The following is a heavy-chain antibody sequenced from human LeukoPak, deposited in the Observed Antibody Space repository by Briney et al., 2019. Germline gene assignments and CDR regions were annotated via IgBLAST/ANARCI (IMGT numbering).Heavy chain of an antibody. D-gene: IGHD4-17*01. CDR1: GGSFSDNY. J-gene: IGHJ3*02. V-gene: IGHV4-34*01. CDR3: ASPTTVTTSAYRAFDI. Sequence: PSETLSLTCAVYGGSFSDNYWSWIRQPPRRELEGMGEINHSGSTNYSPSLRSRVTISVDTSKNQFSLNLRSVTAADTAVYYCASPTTVTTSAYRAFDIWGQGTMVTVSA. CDR2: INHSGST.